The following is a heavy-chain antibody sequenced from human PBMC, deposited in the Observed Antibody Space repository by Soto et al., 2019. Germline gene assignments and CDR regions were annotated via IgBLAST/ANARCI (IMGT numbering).Heavy chain of an antibody. Sequence: QVQLVQSGAEVKEPGASVKVSCKASGYTFSNFPMHWVRQAPGQGLEWMGWINAANGDTGYSQKFQGRVTLTRDTSASIAYMELSSLRSEDTAVYYCARKDYYGSGIYYFDSWGQGTLVTVSS. J-gene: IGHJ4*02. D-gene: IGHD3-10*01. CDR2: INAANGDT. CDR3: ARKDYYGSGIYYFDS. V-gene: IGHV1-3*01. CDR1: GYTFSNFP.